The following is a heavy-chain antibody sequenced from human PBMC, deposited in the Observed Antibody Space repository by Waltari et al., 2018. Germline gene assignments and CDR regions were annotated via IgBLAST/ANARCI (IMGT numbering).Heavy chain of an antibody. CDR1: GYTFTGYY. J-gene: IGHJ2*01. CDR2: INPNSGGT. Sequence: QVQLVQSGAEVKKPGASVKVSCKASGYTFTGYYMHWVRQAPGQGLEWMGRINPNSGGTNYAQQFQGRVTMTRDTSISTAYMELSRLRSDDTAVYYCAREPSSIAARGYWNFDLWGRGTLVTVSS. CDR3: AREPSSIAARGYWNFDL. V-gene: IGHV1-2*06. D-gene: IGHD6-6*01.